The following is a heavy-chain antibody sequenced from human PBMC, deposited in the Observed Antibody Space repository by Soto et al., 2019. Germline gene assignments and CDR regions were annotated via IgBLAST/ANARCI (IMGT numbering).Heavy chain of an antibody. Sequence: EVQLVESEGGLVQRGGSLRLSCAASGFTFDYYWMHWVRQAPGQGLVWVAHIQNDGSRTTYADSVKGRFTISRDNAMNTMYLHMNILGAEDTAVYYCARGNLGGFDLWGQGTTVTVSS. CDR1: GFTFDYYW. D-gene: IGHD4-4*01. J-gene: IGHJ3*01. CDR2: IQNDGSRT. CDR3: ARGNLGGFDL. V-gene: IGHV3-74*01.